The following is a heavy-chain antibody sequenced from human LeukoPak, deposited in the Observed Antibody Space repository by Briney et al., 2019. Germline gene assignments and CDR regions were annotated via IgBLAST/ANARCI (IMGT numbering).Heavy chain of an antibody. V-gene: IGHV1-46*01. CDR1: GYTFTNYF. D-gene: IGHD2-21*02. CDR2: INPRGGST. CDR3: ARRDCVGDCYSNWFDP. J-gene: IGHJ5*02. Sequence: GASVKVSCKASGYTFTNYFMHWVRQAPGQGLEWMGIINPRGGSTGYAQKFQGRITMTTDMSTRTVYMELSSLESEDTAVYYGARRDCVGDCYSNWFDPWGQGTLVTVSS.